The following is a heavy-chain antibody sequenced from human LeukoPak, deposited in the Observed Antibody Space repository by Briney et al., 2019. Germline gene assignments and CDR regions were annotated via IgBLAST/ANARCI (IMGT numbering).Heavy chain of an antibody. CDR2: INADNGNT. CDR3: AREAGTNWIFGEYFPF. Sequence: ASVKVSCKASGYTFNSHPMHWARQAPGQRLEWMGWINADNGNTRYSQKLQGRVTITRDTSANTAYMELSGLRSDDTAAYYCAREAGTNWIFGEYFPFWGQGTLVTVSA. V-gene: IGHV1-3*01. D-gene: IGHD1-1*01. CDR1: GYTFNSHP. J-gene: IGHJ1*01.